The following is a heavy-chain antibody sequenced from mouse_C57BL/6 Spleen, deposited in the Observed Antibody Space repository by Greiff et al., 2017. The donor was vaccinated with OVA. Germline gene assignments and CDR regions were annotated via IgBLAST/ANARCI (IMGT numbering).Heavy chain of an antibody. CDR1: GFTFTDYY. V-gene: IGHV7-3*01. CDR2: IRNRANGYKT. CDR3: ANHYAPYAVDY. J-gene: IGHJ4*01. D-gene: IGHD1-1*01. Sequence: EVMLVESGGGLVQPGGSLSLSCAASGFTFTDYYMSWVRQPPGKALEWLGFIRNRANGYKTEYSAYVKGRFTISGDNSPSILYLQMNALRAEDSAADYWANHYAPYAVDYWGQGTPVTVSS.